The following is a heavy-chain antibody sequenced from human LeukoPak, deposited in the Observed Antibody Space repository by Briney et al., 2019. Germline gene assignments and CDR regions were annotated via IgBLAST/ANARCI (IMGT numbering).Heavy chain of an antibody. Sequence: GASVKVSCKASGYTFTSYTMNWVRQAPGQGLEWMGWINTNTGNPTYAQGFTGRFVFSLDTSVSTAYLQISSLKAEDTAVYYCARSGDYGESFYYYYYGMDVWGQGTTVTVSS. CDR1: GYTFTSYT. V-gene: IGHV7-4-1*02. D-gene: IGHD4-17*01. J-gene: IGHJ6*02. CDR2: INTNTGNP. CDR3: ARSGDYGESFYYYYYGMDV.